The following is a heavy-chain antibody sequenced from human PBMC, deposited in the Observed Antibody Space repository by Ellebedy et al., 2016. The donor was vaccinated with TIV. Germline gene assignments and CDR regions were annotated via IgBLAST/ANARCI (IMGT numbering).Heavy chain of an antibody. CDR3: AREGVYSGSYFEGCFDY. Sequence: SVKVSCXASGGTFSSYAISWVRQAPGQGLEWMGEIIPIFGTANYAQKFQGRVTITADKSTSTAYMELSSLRSEDTAVYYCAREGVYSGSYFEGCFDYWGQGTLVTVSS. D-gene: IGHD1-26*01. CDR1: GGTFSSYA. CDR2: IIPIFGTA. J-gene: IGHJ4*02. V-gene: IGHV1-69*06.